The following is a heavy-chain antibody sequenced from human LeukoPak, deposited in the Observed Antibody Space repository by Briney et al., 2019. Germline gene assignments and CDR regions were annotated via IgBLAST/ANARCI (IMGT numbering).Heavy chain of an antibody. Sequence: ASVKVSCKASGYAFTGYYIFWLRQAPGQGLEWMGWINPNSGGTNYAQKFQGRVTMTRDTSISTAYMELSRLRSDDTAVFYSARGNHYFVSGSYYNFWGQGTLVTVSS. D-gene: IGHD3-10*01. CDR2: INPNSGGT. V-gene: IGHV1-2*02. CDR1: GYAFTGYY. J-gene: IGHJ4*02. CDR3: ARGNHYFVSGSYYNF.